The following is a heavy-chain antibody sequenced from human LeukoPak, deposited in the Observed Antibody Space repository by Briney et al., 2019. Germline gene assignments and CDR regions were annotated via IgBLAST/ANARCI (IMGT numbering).Heavy chain of an antibody. CDR3: ARLFSPPYCGGGSCYSRAFDI. CDR2: ISYSGST. J-gene: IGHJ3*02. CDR1: GGSISSYS. V-gene: IGHV4-59*08. Sequence: SETLSLTCTVSGGSISSYSWSWIRQPPGKGLEWIGNISYSGSTDYNPSLKSRVTMSVDTSKNQFSLKLSSVTAADTAVYYCARLFSPPYCGGGSCYSRAFDIWGQGTMVTVSS. D-gene: IGHD2-15*01.